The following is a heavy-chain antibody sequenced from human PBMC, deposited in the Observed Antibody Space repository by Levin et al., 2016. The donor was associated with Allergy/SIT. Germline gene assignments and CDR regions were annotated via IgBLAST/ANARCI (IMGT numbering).Heavy chain of an antibody. CDR2: IYYSGST. D-gene: IGHD3-22*01. CDR3: ARWGLPTSTYYYDSSGYYPC. V-gene: IGHV4-39*01. J-gene: IGHJ4*02. Sequence: WIRQPPGKGLEWIGSIYYSGSTYYNPSLKSRVTISVDTSKNQFSLKLSSVTAADTAVYYCARWGLPTSTYYYDSSGYYPCWGQGTLVTVSS.